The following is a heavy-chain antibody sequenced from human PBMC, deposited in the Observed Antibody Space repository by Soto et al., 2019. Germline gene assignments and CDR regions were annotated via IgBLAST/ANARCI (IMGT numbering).Heavy chain of an antibody. D-gene: IGHD3-16*01. Sequence: SETLSLTCTVSGGSTSSDNYWSWIRQPPGKGLEWIGHIYYSGNTDYNPSLKSRLAISIDTSKNQFSLKLSSVTAADTAVYFCAREGGESSDGLYYFDSWGKGSLVTVSS. V-gene: IGHV4-30-4*01. CDR2: IYYSGNT. J-gene: IGHJ4*02. CDR3: AREGGESSDGLYYFDS. CDR1: GGSTSSDNY.